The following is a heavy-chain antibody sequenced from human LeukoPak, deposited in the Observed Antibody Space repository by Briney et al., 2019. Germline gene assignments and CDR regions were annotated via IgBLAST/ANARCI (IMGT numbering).Heavy chain of an antibody. CDR1: GYTFTGYY. V-gene: IGHV1-2*02. D-gene: IGHD3-22*01. CDR2: INPNSGGT. J-gene: IGHJ4*02. Sequence: HWASVKVSCKASGYTFTGYYMHWVRQAPGRGLEWMGWINPNSGGTNYAQKFQGRVTMTRDTSISTAYMELSRLRSDDTAVYYCATPGSSGYYSFNYWGQGTLVTVSS. CDR3: ATPGSSGYYSFNY.